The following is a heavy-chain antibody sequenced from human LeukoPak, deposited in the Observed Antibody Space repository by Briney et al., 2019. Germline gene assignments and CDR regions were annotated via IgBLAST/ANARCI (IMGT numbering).Heavy chain of an antibody. CDR2: IDANTGGT. V-gene: IGHV1-2*06. J-gene: IGHJ4*02. CDR3: ERDGWEAPGTLDF. CDR1: GYTFTGYY. Sequence: ASVKVSCKASGYTFTGYYIHWVRQAPGQGLEWMGRIDANTGGTNYEQKFQGRVTMIRDTSISTAYMELSRLTSDDRAVYYCERDGWEAPGTLDFWGQGTLVTVSS. D-gene: IGHD1-26*01.